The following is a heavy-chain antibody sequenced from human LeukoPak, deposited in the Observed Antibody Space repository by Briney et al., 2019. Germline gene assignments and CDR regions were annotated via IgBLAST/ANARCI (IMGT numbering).Heavy chain of an antibody. V-gene: IGHV5-51*01. CDR2: IYPGDSDT. Sequence: GESLKISCKGSRYSFTSYWIGWVRQMPGKGPEWMGIIYPGDSDTIYSPSFQGQVTISADKSISTAYLQWSSLKPSDTAMYYCARQIPEGIAVAGSFDYWGQGTLVTVSS. J-gene: IGHJ4*02. CDR3: ARQIPEGIAVAGSFDY. D-gene: IGHD6-19*01. CDR1: RYSFTSYW.